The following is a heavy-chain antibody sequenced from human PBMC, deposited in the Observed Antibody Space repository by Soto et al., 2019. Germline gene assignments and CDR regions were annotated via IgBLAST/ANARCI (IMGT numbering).Heavy chain of an antibody. J-gene: IGHJ4*02. CDR2: IWYDGSNK. V-gene: IGHV3-33*01. CDR3: ARDERGSGSLDY. D-gene: IGHD3-10*01. Sequence: QVQLVESGGGVVQPGRSLRLSCAASGFTFSSYGMHWVRQAPGKGLEWVAVIWYDGSNKYYADSVKGRFTISRDNSKNTLYLQMNSLRAEDTAVYYCARDERGSGSLDYWGQGTLVTFSS. CDR1: GFTFSSYG.